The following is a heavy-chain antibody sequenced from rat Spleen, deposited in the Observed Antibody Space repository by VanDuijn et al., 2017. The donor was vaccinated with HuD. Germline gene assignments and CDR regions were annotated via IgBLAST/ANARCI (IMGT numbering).Heavy chain of an antibody. CDR3: TRGYYFDY. CDR1: GFTFSNYD. Sequence: EVQLVESDGGLVQPGRSLKLSCAASGFTFSNYDMVWVRQAPTKGLKWVSSISYDGSTAYYRDSVKGRFTISRDNAKSTLYLQMDSLRSEDTATYYCTRGYYFDYWGQGVMVTVSS. V-gene: IGHV5-29*01. CDR2: ISYDGSTA. J-gene: IGHJ2*01.